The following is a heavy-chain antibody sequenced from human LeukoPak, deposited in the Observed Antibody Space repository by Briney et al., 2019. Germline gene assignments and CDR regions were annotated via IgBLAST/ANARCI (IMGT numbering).Heavy chain of an antibody. J-gene: IGHJ4*02. CDR3: ARERVDFWSSDPDY. D-gene: IGHD3-3*01. CDR2: ISAYNGNT. CDR1: GYTFTSYG. V-gene: IGHV1-18*01. Sequence: ASVKVSCKASGYTFTSYGISWVRQAPGQGLEWMGWISAYNGNTNYAQKLQGRVTMTTDTSTSTAYMELRSLRSDDTALYYCARERVDFWSSDPDYWGQGTLVTVSS.